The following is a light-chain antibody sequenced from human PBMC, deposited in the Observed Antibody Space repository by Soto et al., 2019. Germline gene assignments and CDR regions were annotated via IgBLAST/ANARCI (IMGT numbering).Light chain of an antibody. CDR1: QSVSSY. CDR2: DAS. J-gene: IGKJ1*01. V-gene: IGKV3-11*01. CDR3: RQRSNSPGT. Sequence: EIVLTQSPATLSLSPGERATLSCRASQSVSSYLAWYQQKPGQAPRLLIYDASSRATGIPARFSGTGSGTDFTLTISSLEPEDFAVYYCRQRSNSPGTFGQGTKVEIK.